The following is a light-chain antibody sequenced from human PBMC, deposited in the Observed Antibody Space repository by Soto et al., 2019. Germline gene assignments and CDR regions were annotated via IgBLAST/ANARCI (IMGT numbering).Light chain of an antibody. V-gene: IGLV2-14*01. CDR1: SSDVGGYNY. Sequence: QSALTQPASVSGSPGQSITISCTGTSSDVGGYNYVSWYQQHPGKAPKLMIYDVSNRPSGVSNRFSGSKSGNTAALNISGRQAEEDADYYCSSYTSSSTPLVVFGGGTKLTVL. J-gene: IGLJ2*01. CDR2: DVS. CDR3: SSYTSSSTPLVV.